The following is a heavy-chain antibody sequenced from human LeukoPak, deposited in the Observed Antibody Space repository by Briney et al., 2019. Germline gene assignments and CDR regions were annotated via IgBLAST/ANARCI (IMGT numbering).Heavy chain of an antibody. CDR1: GFTFSSYG. V-gene: IGHV3-23*01. CDR2: ISGSGGST. CDR3: ANRPPNYYDSSGYLWY. Sequence: GGTLRLSCAASGFTFSSYGMSWVRQAPGKGLEWVSAISGSGGSTYYADSVKGRFTISRDNSKNTLYLQMNSLRAEDTAVYYCANRPPNYYDSSGYLWYWGQGTLVTVSS. J-gene: IGHJ4*02. D-gene: IGHD3-22*01.